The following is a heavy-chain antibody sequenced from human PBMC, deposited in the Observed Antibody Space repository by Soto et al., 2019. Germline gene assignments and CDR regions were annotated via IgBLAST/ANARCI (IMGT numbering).Heavy chain of an antibody. CDR2: ISYDGSNK. D-gene: IGHD2-2*01. CDR1: GFTFSSYG. V-gene: IGHV3-30*18. J-gene: IGHJ6*03. CDR3: AKMGADIVVVPAAMLGVVWYYMDV. Sequence: QVQLVESGGGVVQPGRSLRLSCAASGFTFSSYGMHWVRQAPGKGLEWVAVISYDGSNKYYADSVKGRFTISRDNSKNTLYLQMNSLIAEDTAVYYCAKMGADIVVVPAAMLGVVWYYMDVWGKGTTVTVSS.